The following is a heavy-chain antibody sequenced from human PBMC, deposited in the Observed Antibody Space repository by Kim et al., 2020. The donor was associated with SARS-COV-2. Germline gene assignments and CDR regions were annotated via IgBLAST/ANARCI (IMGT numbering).Heavy chain of an antibody. Sequence: SETLSLTCTVSGGSISSSSYYWGWIRQPPGKGLEWIGSIYYSGSTYYNPSLKSRVTISVDTSKNQFSLKLSSVTAADTAVYYCARSLYGSGSYRFDYWGQGTLVTVSS. CDR1: GGSISSSSYY. CDR2: IYYSGST. D-gene: IGHD3-10*01. CDR3: ARSLYGSGSYRFDY. V-gene: IGHV4-39*01. J-gene: IGHJ4*02.